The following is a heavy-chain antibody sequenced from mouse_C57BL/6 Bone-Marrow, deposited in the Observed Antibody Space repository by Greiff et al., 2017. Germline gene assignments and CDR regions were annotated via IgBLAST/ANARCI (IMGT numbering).Heavy chain of an antibody. V-gene: IGHV1-63*01. Sequence: VHLVESGAELVRPGTSVKMSCKASGFTFTNYWIGWAKQRPGHGLEWIGDIYPGGGYTNYNEKVKGKDTLTADKSSSTAYMQFISLTTEDSAIYYCARSDKEYYYPMDYWGQGTSVTVSS. CDR2: IYPGGGYT. CDR1: GFTFTNYW. CDR3: ARSDKEYYYPMDY. J-gene: IGHJ4*01.